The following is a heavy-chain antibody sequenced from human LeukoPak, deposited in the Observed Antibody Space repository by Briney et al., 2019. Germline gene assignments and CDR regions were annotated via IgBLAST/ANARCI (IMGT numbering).Heavy chain of an antibody. CDR3: ATDRGWRTSGYYLHYFEY. CDR1: AFIFTNYF. Sequence: GGSLRLSCAASAFIFTNYFMSWVRQAPGKGLEWVASIKHDGSEKYYVDSVRGRFTISRDNTMNSLYLQMSSLRAEDTAVYYCATDRGWRTSGYYLHYFEYWGQGTLVTFSS. J-gene: IGHJ4*02. V-gene: IGHV3-7*01. CDR2: IKHDGSEK. D-gene: IGHD3-3*01.